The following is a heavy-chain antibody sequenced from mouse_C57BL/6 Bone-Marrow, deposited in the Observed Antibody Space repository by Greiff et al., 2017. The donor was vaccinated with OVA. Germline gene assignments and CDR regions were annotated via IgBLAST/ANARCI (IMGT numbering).Heavy chain of an antibody. Sequence: EVKLMESGGGLVKPGGSLKLSCAASGFTFSSYAMSWVRQTPEKRLEWVATISDGGSYTYYPDNVKGRFTISRDNAKNNPYLQMSHLKSEDTAMYYCARDRAITTVVATDFDYWGQGTTLTVSS. CDR2: ISDGGSYT. J-gene: IGHJ2*01. V-gene: IGHV5-4*01. D-gene: IGHD1-1*01. CDR3: ARDRAITTVVATDFDY. CDR1: GFTFSSYA.